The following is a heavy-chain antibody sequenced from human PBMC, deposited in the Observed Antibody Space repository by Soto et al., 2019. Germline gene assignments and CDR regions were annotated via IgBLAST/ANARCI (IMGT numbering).Heavy chain of an antibody. CDR3: AGVGDSSGYYTRKPYYFDY. J-gene: IGHJ4*02. CDR2: IIPILGIA. CDR1: GGTFSSYT. Sequence: QVQLVQSGAEVKKPGSSVKVSCKASGGTFSSYTISWVRQAPGQGLEWMGRIIPILGIANYAQKFQGRVTITADKSTSTAYMELSSLRSEDTAVYYCAGVGDSSGYYTRKPYYFDYWGQGTLVTVSS. D-gene: IGHD3-22*01. V-gene: IGHV1-69*02.